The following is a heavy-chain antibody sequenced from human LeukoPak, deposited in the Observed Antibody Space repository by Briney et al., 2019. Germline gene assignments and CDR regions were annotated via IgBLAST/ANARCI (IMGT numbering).Heavy chain of an antibody. Sequence: GGSLRLSCAASGFSFTSYWMHWVRQAPGKGLVWVSRIKGDGSSISYADSVEGRFTISRDNAKNTVYLQMNSLRAEDTAVYYCARKGSYSYGYYFDYWGQGTLVTVSS. D-gene: IGHD5-18*01. V-gene: IGHV3-74*01. CDR1: GFSFTSYW. CDR3: ARKGSYSYGYYFDY. J-gene: IGHJ4*02. CDR2: IKGDGSSI.